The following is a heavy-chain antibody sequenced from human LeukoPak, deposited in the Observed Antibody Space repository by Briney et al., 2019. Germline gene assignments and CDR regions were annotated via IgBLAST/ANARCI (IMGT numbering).Heavy chain of an antibody. V-gene: IGHV3-49*03. D-gene: IGHD4-17*01. J-gene: IGHJ4*02. CDR3: TRVRMTTVTSFDY. CDR2: IRSKAYGGTT. CDR1: GFTFGDYA. Sequence: GGSLRLSCTASGFTFGDYAMSWFRQAPGKGLEWVGFIRSKAYGGTTEYAASVKGRFTISRDDSKSIAYLQMNSLKTEDTAVYYCTRVRMTTVTSFDYWGQGTLVTVPS.